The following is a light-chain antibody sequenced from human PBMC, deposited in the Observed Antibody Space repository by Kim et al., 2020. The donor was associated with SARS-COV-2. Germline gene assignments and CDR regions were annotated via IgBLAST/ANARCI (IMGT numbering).Light chain of an antibody. J-gene: IGKJ4*01. CDR2: DAS. CDR1: QSIGSS. V-gene: IGKV3-11*01. CDR3: QQRSSWVT. Sequence: EIVLTQSPATLSLSPGDTATLSCRASQSIGSSLAWYQHKPGQAPSLLIYDASNRAAGIPARFSGSGSGTDFTLTITSLEPEDFALYYCQQRSSWVTFGGGTKVEI.